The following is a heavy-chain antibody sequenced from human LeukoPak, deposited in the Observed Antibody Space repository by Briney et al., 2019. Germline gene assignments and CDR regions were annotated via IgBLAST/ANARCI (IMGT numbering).Heavy chain of an antibody. CDR2: IYTSGST. CDR1: GGSISSYY. V-gene: IGHV4-4*07. Sequence: SETLSLTCTVSGGSISSYYWSWIRQPAGKGLEWIGRIYTSGSTNYNPSLKSRVTMSVDTSKNQFSLKLSSVIAADTAVYYCARQAGVVVPAAMPHHDWYFDLWGRGTLVTVSS. D-gene: IGHD2-2*01. CDR3: ARQAGVVVPAAMPHHDWYFDL. J-gene: IGHJ2*01.